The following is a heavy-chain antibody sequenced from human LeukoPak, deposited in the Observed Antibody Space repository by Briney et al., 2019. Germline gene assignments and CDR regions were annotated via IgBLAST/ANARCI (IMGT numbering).Heavy chain of an antibody. J-gene: IGHJ5*02. Sequence: GASVKVSCKAPGGTFSSYAISWVRQAPGQGLEWMGGIIPIFGTANYAQKFQGRVTITADESTSTAYMELSSLRSEDTAVYYCARDMVRGVSDDWFDPWGQGTLVTVSS. D-gene: IGHD3-10*01. CDR2: IIPIFGTA. CDR1: GGTFSSYA. V-gene: IGHV1-69*13. CDR3: ARDMVRGVSDDWFDP.